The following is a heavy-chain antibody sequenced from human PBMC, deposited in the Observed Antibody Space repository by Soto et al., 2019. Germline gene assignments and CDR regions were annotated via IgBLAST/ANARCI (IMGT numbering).Heavy chain of an antibody. CDR3: ARDSGTGFDHLDS. Sequence: SETLSLTCAVSGYSISTGFNWGWIRQPPGKGLEWIGSIYHSGSSYYKLSLKSRVTISADTSRNQISLKLISVTAADTALDYCARDSGTGFDHLDSWGQGTLVTVS. J-gene: IGHJ4*02. CDR1: GYSISTGFN. D-gene: IGHD5-12*01. CDR2: IYHSGSS. V-gene: IGHV4-38-2*02.